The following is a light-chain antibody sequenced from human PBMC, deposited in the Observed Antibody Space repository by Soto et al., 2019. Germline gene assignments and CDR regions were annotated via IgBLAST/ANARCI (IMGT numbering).Light chain of an antibody. CDR1: QSVSSN. Sequence: EIVMTQSQTTLSVSPGERATLSCRASQSVSSNLAWYQQKPGQAPRLLIYGASTRATGIPARFSGSGSGTEFTLTISSLQSEDFAVYYCQQATTFGPGTKVDIK. CDR3: QQATT. CDR2: GAS. V-gene: IGKV3-15*01. J-gene: IGKJ3*01.